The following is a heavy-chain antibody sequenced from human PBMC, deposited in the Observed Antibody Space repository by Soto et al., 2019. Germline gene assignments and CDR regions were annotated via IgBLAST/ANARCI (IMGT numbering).Heavy chain of an antibody. D-gene: IGHD1-20*01. CDR3: AREEPDNWNPDC. CDR1: GFTFINYG. Sequence: QVQLVQSGAEVKKPGASVKVSCKASGFTFINYGISWVRQAPGEGLEWMGWISAYTGNTNYAQKFQGRVTMTTDTSTSTACMELRSLRSDDTAVYYGAREEPDNWNPDCWGQGTLVTVSS. J-gene: IGHJ4*02. CDR2: ISAYTGNT. V-gene: IGHV1-18*01.